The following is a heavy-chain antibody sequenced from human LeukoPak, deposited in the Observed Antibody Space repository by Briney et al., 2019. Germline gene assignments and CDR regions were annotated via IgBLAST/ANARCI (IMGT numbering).Heavy chain of an antibody. CDR1: GFSVSSNY. CDR3: VGVETITMVRGASGDV. D-gene: IGHD3-10*01. V-gene: IGHV3-66*02. J-gene: IGHJ6*04. Sequence: PGGSLRLSCAASGFSVSSNYMTWVRQAPGKGLEWVSVIHSGGRAYYADSVKGRFTTSRDNSKDTLDLQMNSLSLEDTAVYYCVGVETITMVRGASGDVWGKGTTVTVSS. CDR2: IHSGGRA.